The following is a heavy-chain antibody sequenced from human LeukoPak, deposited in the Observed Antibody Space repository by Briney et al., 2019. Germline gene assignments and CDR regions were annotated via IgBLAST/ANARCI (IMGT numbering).Heavy chain of an antibody. J-gene: IGHJ4*02. CDR3: VRSRSYYFDY. Sequence: GGSLGLSCAASGFTFDDYGMTWVRQDPGRRLEWVSTVDWSGGRTSYADSVKGRFTISRDNAKNSLYLQMNSLRAEDTALYFCVRSRSYYFDYWGQGTPVTVSS. D-gene: IGHD1-26*01. CDR2: VDWSGGRT. V-gene: IGHV3-20*04. CDR1: GFTFDDYG.